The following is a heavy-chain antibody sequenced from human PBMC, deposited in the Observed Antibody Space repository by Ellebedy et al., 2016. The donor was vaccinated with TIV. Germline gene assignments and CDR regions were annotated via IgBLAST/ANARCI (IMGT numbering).Heavy chain of an antibody. J-gene: IGHJ1*01. CDR2: IKSKTDGGAI. V-gene: IGHV3-15*01. CDR1: GFTFRSFW. D-gene: IGHD3-3*01. CDR3: VIDQFPTQTTWSGYFQH. Sequence: GGSLRLSXVGSGFTFRSFWMNWVRQAPGKGLEWVGRIKSKTDGGAIDYAAAMKGRFTISRDDSKNTLDLRLSSLETEDTAVYFCVIDQFPTQTTWSGYFQHWGQGTLVTVSS.